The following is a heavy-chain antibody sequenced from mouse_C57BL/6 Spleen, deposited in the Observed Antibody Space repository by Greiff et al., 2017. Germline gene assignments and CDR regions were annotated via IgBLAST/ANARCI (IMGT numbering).Heavy chain of an antibody. D-gene: IGHD2-3*01. J-gene: IGHJ4*01. CDR3: ARKVDGYYVGYAMDY. V-gene: IGHV1-69*01. CDR1: GYTFTSYW. Sequence: QVQLKQPGAALEMPGASVKLSCKASGYTFTSYWMHWVKQRPGQGLEWIGEIDPSDSYTNYNQKFKGKSTLTVDKSSSTAYMQLSSLTSEDSAVYYCARKVDGYYVGYAMDYWGQGTAVTVAS. CDR2: IDPSDSYT.